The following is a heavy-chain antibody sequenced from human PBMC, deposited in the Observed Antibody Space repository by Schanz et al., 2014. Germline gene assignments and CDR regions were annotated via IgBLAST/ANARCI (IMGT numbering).Heavy chain of an antibody. Sequence: VRLVESGGGVVQPGRSLRLSCAASGFTLSSYGMHWVRQAPGKGLEWVSALSEGGGGTHYADSVRGRFTISRDNAKNSLYLEMNSLRAEDTALYYCARDRRNADLDYWGQGTLVTVSS. J-gene: IGHJ4*02. CDR1: GFTLSSYG. CDR3: ARDRRNADLDY. CDR2: LSEGGGGT. V-gene: IGHV3-23*04. D-gene: IGHD1-1*01.